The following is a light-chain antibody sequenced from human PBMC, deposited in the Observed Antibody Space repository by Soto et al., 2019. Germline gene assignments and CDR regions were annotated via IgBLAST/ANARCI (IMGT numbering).Light chain of an antibody. J-gene: IGLJ3*02. CDR2: EVT. Sequence: QSALTQPPSASGSPGQSVTISCTGTSSDVGGYNYVSWYQQYPGRAPKLMIYEVTKRPSGVPDRFSGSKSGNTASLTVSGLQAEDEAEYYCSSYAASNNFYFVFGGGTKLNVL. CDR1: SSDVGGYNY. CDR3: SSYAASNNFYFV. V-gene: IGLV2-8*01.